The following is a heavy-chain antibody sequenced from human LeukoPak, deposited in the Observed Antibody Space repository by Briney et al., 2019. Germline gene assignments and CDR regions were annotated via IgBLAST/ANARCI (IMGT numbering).Heavy chain of an antibody. CDR3: ARHYKRRAVAGTFDY. CDR2: IYFSGST. V-gene: IGHV4-39*01. Sequence: SETLSLTCTVSGGSISSSSYYWGWIRQPPGKGLEWIGSIYFSGSTYYNPSLKSRVTISVDTSKNQFSLKLSSVTAADTAVYYCARHYKRRAVAGTFDYWGQGTLVTVSS. CDR1: GGSISSSSYY. D-gene: IGHD6-19*01. J-gene: IGHJ4*02.